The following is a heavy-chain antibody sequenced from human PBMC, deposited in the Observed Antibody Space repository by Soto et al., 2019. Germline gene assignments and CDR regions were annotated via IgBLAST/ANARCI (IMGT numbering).Heavy chain of an antibody. D-gene: IGHD6-6*01. CDR3: AKNRRSIAARPLDY. Sequence: GGSLRLSCAASGFTFSSYAMSWVRQAPGKGLEWVSAISGSGGSTYYADSVKGRFTISRDNSKNTLYVQMNSLRAEDTAVYYCAKNRRSIAARPLDYWGQGTLVTVSS. V-gene: IGHV3-23*01. J-gene: IGHJ4*02. CDR2: ISGSGGST. CDR1: GFTFSSYA.